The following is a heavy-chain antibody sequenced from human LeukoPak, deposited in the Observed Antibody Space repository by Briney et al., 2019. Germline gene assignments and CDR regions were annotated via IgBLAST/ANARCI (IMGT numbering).Heavy chain of an antibody. CDR3: AKIDHRMVVAAMGFDY. J-gene: IGHJ4*02. CDR2: ISSSGSGGNT. D-gene: IGHD2-15*01. V-gene: IGHV3-23*01. Sequence: GGSLRLSCAASGVTLSSYAMSWARQAPGKGLEWVSGISSSGSGGNTYYADSVKGRFTISRDSSKNTLFLHMNSLRAEDTAVYYCAKIDHRMVVAAMGFDYWGQGTLVTVSS. CDR1: GVTLSSYA.